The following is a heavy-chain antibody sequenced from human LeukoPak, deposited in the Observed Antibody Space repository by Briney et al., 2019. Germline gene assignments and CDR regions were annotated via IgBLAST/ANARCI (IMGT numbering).Heavy chain of an antibody. CDR2: IYYSGST. J-gene: IGHJ3*02. CDR3: ARGKGREAFDI. CDR1: GGSISSYY. Sequence: PSETLSLTCTVSGGSISSYYWSWIRQPPGKGLEWIGYIYYSGSTNYNPSLKSRVTISVDTSKNQFSLKLSSVTAADTAVYYCARGKGREAFDIWGQGTMVTVSS. V-gene: IGHV4-59*01.